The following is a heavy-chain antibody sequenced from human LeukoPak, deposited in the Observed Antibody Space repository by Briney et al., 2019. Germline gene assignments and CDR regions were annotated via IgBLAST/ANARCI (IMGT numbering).Heavy chain of an antibody. CDR3: ARAQQLTVHIDY. V-gene: IGHV4-59*08. Sequence: SETLSLTCTVSGGSISSYYWSWIRQPPGKGLEWIGYIYYSGSTNYNPSLKSRVTISVDTSKDQFSLKLSSVTAADTAVYYCARAQQLTVHIDYWGQGTLVTVSS. J-gene: IGHJ4*02. D-gene: IGHD6-13*01. CDR2: IYYSGST. CDR1: GGSISSYY.